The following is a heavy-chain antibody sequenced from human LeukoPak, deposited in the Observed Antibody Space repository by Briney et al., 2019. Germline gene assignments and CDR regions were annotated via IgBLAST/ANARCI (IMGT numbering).Heavy chain of an antibody. CDR3: AKVICSSTSCYTLDYGMDV. J-gene: IGHJ6*02. CDR1: GFTFDDYA. D-gene: IGHD2-2*02. V-gene: IGHV3-9*01. CDR2: ISWNSGSI. Sequence: GRFLRLSCAASGFTFDDYAMHWVRQAPGKGLEWVSGISWNSGSIGYADSVKGRFTISRDNAKNSLYLQMNSLRAEDTALYYCAKVICSSTSCYTLDYGMDVWGQGTTVTVSS.